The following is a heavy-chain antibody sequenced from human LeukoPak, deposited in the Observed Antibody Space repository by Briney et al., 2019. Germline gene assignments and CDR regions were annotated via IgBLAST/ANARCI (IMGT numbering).Heavy chain of an antibody. V-gene: IGHV1-69*04. Sequence: SVKVSCKASGYTFTAYGISWVRQAPGQGLEWMGRIIPILGIANYAQKFQGRVTITADKSTSTAYMELSSLRSEDTAVYYCARDHDYYGSGSYLDYWGQGTLVTVSS. CDR2: IIPILGIA. D-gene: IGHD3-10*01. CDR3: ARDHDYYGSGSYLDY. J-gene: IGHJ4*02. CDR1: GYTFTAYG.